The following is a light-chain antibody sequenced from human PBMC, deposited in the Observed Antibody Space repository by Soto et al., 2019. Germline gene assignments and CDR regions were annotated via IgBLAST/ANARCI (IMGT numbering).Light chain of an antibody. J-gene: IGLJ2*01. CDR1: SGSIDSNY. CDR3: QSYSGTNVV. Sequence: NFMLTQPHSVSESPGKTVTFSCTRSSGSIDSNYVQWYQQRQDSAPPIVISEXHQRAYGVXXRXSGXXXXXXXXAXXXXSXVKTEDEADYYCQSYSGTNVVFGGGTKLTVL. V-gene: IGLV6-57*04. CDR2: EXH.